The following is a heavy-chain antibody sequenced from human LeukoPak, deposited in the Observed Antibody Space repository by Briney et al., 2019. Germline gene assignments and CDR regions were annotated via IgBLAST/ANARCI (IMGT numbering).Heavy chain of an antibody. V-gene: IGHV3-66*01. CDR3: ARDVRSGYFYY. Sequence: GGSLRLSCAASGFTVSSNYMSWVRQAPGKGLEWVSVIYSGGSTYYADSVKGRFTISRDNSKNTLYLQMNSLRAEDTAVYYCARDVRSGYFYYWGQGTLVTVSS. CDR2: IYSGGST. CDR1: GFTVSSNY. D-gene: IGHD3-22*01. J-gene: IGHJ4*02.